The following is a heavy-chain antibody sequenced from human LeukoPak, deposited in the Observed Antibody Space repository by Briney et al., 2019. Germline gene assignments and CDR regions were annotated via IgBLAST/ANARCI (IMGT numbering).Heavy chain of an antibody. J-gene: IGHJ3*01. Sequence: ASVKVSCKASGYTFTSYDINWVRQATGQGLEWVGWMNPNSGNTGYAQKFQGRVTMTRNTSISTAYMELRSLRSDDTAVYYCARQITMIVVVINDPFDVWGQGTMVTVSS. CDR3: ARQITMIVVVINDPFDV. CDR2: MNPNSGNT. CDR1: GYTFTSYD. V-gene: IGHV1-8*01. D-gene: IGHD3-22*01.